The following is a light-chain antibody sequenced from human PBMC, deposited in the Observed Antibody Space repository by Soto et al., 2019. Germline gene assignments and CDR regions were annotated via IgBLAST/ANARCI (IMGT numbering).Light chain of an antibody. CDR1: QSVSSS. V-gene: IGKV3-15*01. J-gene: IGKJ1*01. CDR2: GAS. CDR3: QQYNNWWT. Sequence: EIVMTQSPATLSVSPGERATLSCRASQSVSSSLAWYQQKPGQAPRLLLYGASTRASGIPARFSGSGSGTEFTLTISSLQSEDFAVYYCQQYNNWWTFGQGTKVDIK.